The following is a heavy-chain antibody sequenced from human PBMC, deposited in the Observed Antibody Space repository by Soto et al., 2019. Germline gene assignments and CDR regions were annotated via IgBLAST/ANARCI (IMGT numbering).Heavy chain of an antibody. J-gene: IGHJ3*01. V-gene: IGHV3-23*01. CDR1: GFTFSSYA. Sequence: EVQLLESGGGLVQPGGSLRLSCAASGFTFSSYAMSWVRQAPRKGLEWVSTISGGGGSTYSADSVKGRFTISRDNSKNTVYLQMNSLRAADTAVYYCAKPTVTTAWGTFAFWGQGTMVTVSS. CDR2: ISGGGGST. D-gene: IGHD4-17*01. CDR3: AKPTVTTAWGTFAF.